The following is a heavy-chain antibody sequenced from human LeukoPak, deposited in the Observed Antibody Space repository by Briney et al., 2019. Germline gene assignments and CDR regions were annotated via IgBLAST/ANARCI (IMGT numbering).Heavy chain of an antibody. Sequence: PGGSLRLSCAASGFTFSSYEMNWVRQAPGKGLEWVSTISGSGASTDYADSVKGRFTISRDNSKNRLYLQMNSLRAEDTAVYYCAKRQWELHRLSAFDYWGHGTLVTVSS. J-gene: IGHJ4*01. D-gene: IGHD1-26*01. CDR2: ISGSGAST. V-gene: IGHV3-23*01. CDR1: GFTFSSYE. CDR3: AKRQWELHRLSAFDY.